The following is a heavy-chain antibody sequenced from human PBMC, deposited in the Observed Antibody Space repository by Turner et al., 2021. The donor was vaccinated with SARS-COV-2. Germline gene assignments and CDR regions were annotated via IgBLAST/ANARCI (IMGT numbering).Heavy chain of an antibody. CDR2: IKSKIDGGTV. V-gene: IGHV3-15*01. CDR3: ATANKFYDYMDV. J-gene: IGHJ6*03. CDR1: GINFRTTW. Sequence: EGQQGVSGGGWVETGGALRVSCAASGINFRTTWMTWFRQAPGKGLEWFGRIKSKIDGGTVDYAAPVKGRFTISRDDSEDTLYMQMNSLKTEDTAVYYCATANKFYDYMDVWGAGATVTVSS.